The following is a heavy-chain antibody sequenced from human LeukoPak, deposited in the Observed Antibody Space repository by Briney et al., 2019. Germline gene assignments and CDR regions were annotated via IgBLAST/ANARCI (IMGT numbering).Heavy chain of an antibody. J-gene: IGHJ4*02. V-gene: IGHV1-18*04. D-gene: IGHD3-9*01. CDR3: ARWRGADVLRYFAYEMDPAAPSGHFDH. Sequence: GASVKVSCKASGYTLTSNGISWVRQAPGQGLEWMGWISAYKGNTNYAQKFQGRVTMTTDTSTSTAYMELRSLRSDDTAVYYCARWRGADVLRYFAYEMDPAAPSGHFDHWGQGTLVTVSS. CDR1: GYTLTSNG. CDR2: ISAYKGNT.